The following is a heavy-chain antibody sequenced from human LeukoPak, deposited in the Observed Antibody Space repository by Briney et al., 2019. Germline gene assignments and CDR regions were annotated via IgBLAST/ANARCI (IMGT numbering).Heavy chain of an antibody. D-gene: IGHD6-13*01. CDR2: INTDGSST. V-gene: IGHV3-74*01. CDR3: ARDDQGSSWYYYYYYMDV. J-gene: IGHJ6*03. CDR1: GFTFSSYW. Sequence: QPGGSLRLSCAASGFTFSSYWMHWVRQAPGKGLVWVSRINTDGSSTSYADSVKGRFTISRDNAKNTLYLQMNSLRAEDTAVYYCARDDQGSSWYYYYYYMDVWGKGTTVIVSS.